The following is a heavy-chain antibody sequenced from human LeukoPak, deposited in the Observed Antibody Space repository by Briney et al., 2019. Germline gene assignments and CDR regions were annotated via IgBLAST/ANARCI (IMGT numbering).Heavy chain of an antibody. CDR3: AREAAGYQLPSDY. J-gene: IGHJ4*02. V-gene: IGHV1-18*04. CDR2: ISAYNGNT. CDR1: GYTFTSYY. D-gene: IGHD2-2*01. Sequence: ASVKVSCKASGYTFTSYYMHWVRQAPGQGLEWMGWISAYNGNTNYAQKLQGRVTMTTDTSTSTAYMELSRLRSDDTAVYYCAREAAGYQLPSDYWGQGTLVTVSS.